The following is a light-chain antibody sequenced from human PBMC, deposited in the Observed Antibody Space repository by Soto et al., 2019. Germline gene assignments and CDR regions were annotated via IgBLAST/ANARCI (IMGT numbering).Light chain of an antibody. Sequence: EIVMTQSPATLSVSPGERATLSCRARQRVTSGYLAWYQQTPGRPPRLIIYAATARATGIPDRFWGGGSGTEFTLTISSLQSEDFAVYYCQQYNSWPPITFGQGTRLEIK. CDR2: AAT. CDR3: QQYNSWPPIT. V-gene: IGKV3D-15*01. J-gene: IGKJ5*01. CDR1: QRVTSGY.